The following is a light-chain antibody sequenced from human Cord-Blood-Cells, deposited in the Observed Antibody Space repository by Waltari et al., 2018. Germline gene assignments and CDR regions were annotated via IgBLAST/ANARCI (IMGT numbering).Light chain of an antibody. Sequence: QSVLTQQPSASGTPGQRVTISCSGSSSTIASNNVNCYQQLPGTAPKLLIYSNNQRPSGVPDRFAGSKSGTSASLAISGLQSEDEADYYCAAWDDSLNAWVFGGGTKLTVL. CDR3: AAWDDSLNAWV. CDR2: SNN. CDR1: SSTIASNN. J-gene: IGLJ3*02. V-gene: IGLV1-44*01.